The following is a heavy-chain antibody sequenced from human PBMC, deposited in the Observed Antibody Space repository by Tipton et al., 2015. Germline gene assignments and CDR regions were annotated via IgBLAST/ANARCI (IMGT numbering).Heavy chain of an antibody. J-gene: IGHJ4*02. CDR2: IFHSGST. V-gene: IGHV4-38-2*01. Sequence: TLSLTCAVSAYSISSDYYWGWIRQPPGKGLEWIGSIFHSGSTFYNPSLKSRVTMSRDTSKNQFSLKLTSVTAADTAVYYCACHDYDLLTRDYQTVDYWGQGTVVTVSS. CDR1: AYSISSDYY. D-gene: IGHD3-9*01. CDR3: ACHDYDLLTRDYQTVDY.